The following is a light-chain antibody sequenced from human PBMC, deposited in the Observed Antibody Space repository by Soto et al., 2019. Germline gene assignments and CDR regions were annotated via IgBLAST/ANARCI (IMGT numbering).Light chain of an antibody. Sequence: QSVLTQPPSASGTPGQRVTISCSGSSSNIGSNTVNCYQQLPGTAPKLLIYSNNQRPSGVPDRFSGSKSGTSASLAISGLQSEDEADYYCAAWDDSLVVFGGGTQLTVL. J-gene: IGLJ2*01. CDR1: SSNIGSNT. V-gene: IGLV1-44*01. CDR2: SNN. CDR3: AAWDDSLVV.